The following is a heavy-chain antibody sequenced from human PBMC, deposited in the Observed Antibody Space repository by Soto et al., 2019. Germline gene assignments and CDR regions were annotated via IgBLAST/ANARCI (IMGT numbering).Heavy chain of an antibody. CDR2: IIPIFGTA. J-gene: IGHJ4*02. CDR1: GGTFSSYA. V-gene: IGHV1-69*01. CDR3: ARSYCSGGSCYSLFDY. D-gene: IGHD2-15*01. Sequence: QVQLVQSGAEVKKPGSSVKVSCKASGGTFSSYAISWVRQAPGQGLEWMGGIIPIFGTANYAQKFQGRVTITADESTSTAYMELSSLSSEDTAVYYCARSYCSGGSCYSLFDYWGQGTLVTVSS.